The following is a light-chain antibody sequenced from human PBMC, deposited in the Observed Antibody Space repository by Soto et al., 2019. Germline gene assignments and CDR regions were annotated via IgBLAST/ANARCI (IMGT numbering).Light chain of an antibody. V-gene: IGKV3D-15*01. Sequence: EIVMTQSPATLSVSPGERATLSCRASQSVSSNLAWYQQKPGQAPRLLIYGASTRATGIPARFSGSGSGTEFTLTISSLQSADDAVYYCQQYNNWLPAPTFGPGTKVDIK. CDR3: QQYNNWLPAPT. CDR2: GAS. J-gene: IGKJ3*01. CDR1: QSVSSN.